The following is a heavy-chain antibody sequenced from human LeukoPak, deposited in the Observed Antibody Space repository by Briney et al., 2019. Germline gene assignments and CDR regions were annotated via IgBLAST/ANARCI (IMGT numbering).Heavy chain of an antibody. D-gene: IGHD6-19*01. V-gene: IGHV6-1*01. J-gene: IGHJ3*02. CDR2: TYYRSKWYN. CDR1: GDSVFTNSS. Sequence: SQTLSLTCAISGDSVFTNSSWNWIRQSPSRGLEWLGRTYYRSKWYNDYAVSVKSRITINPDTSKNQFSLQLNSVTPEDTAVYYCASSDSSGWTDDAFDIWGQGTKVTVSS. CDR3: ASSDSSGWTDDAFDI.